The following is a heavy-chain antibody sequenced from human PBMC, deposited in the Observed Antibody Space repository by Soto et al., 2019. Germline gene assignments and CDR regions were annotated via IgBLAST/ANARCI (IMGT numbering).Heavy chain of an antibody. CDR1: GGSFSGYY. CDR2: INHSGST. V-gene: IGHV4-34*01. D-gene: IGHD6-13*01. J-gene: IGHJ5*02. CDR3: ARGPSPRYSSSWYWFDP. Sequence: QVQLQQWGAGLLKPSETLSLTCAVYGGSFSGYYWSWIRQPPGKGLEWIGEINHSGSTNYNPSLKSRVTTSVDTSKNQFSLKLSSVTAAVTALYYCARGPSPRYSSSWYWFDPWGQGTLVTVSS.